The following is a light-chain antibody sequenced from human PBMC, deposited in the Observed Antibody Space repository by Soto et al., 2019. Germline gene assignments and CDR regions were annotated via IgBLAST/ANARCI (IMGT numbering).Light chain of an antibody. J-gene: IGKJ1*01. CDR2: GAS. CDR1: QSVSSSY. Sequence: IVLTQSPGTLSLSPGERATLSCRASQSVSSSYLAWYQQKPGQAPRLLIYGASNRATGIPDRFSGSGSGTDFTLTINRLEPEDFAVYYCQQYGSSPRTFGQGTKVEIE. CDR3: QQYGSSPRT. V-gene: IGKV3-20*01.